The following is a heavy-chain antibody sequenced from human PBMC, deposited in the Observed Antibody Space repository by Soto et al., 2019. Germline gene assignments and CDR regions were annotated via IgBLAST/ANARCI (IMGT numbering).Heavy chain of an antibody. CDR2: IIPIFGTE. V-gene: IGHV1-69*12. CDR3: ARPMVRGVFYGMDV. Sequence: QVQLVQSGAEVKKPGSSVKVSCKASGGTFSSYAISWVRQAPGQGREWMGGIIPIFGTENYEQKFQGSVTTTADESTSTAYMELSSLRSEDTAVYYCARPMVRGVFYGMDVWGQGTTVTVSS. D-gene: IGHD3-10*01. J-gene: IGHJ6*02. CDR1: GGTFSSYA.